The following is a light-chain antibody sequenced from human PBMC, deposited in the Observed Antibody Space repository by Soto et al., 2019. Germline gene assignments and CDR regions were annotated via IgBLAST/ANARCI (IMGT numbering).Light chain of an antibody. V-gene: IGLV1-44*01. CDR3: ATWDDSLNGWV. CDR1: KSNIGDNT. Sequence: QPVLTQPPSASGTPGQRVAISCSGSKSNIGDNTVDWFQQLPGTAPKLLIYGNEERPSGVPDRFSGSKSGTSASLAISGLQSEDEADYYCATWDDSLNGWVFGGGTQLTVL. J-gene: IGLJ3*02. CDR2: GNE.